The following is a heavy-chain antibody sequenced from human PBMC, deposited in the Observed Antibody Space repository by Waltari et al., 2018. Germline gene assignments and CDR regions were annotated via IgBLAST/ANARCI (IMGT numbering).Heavy chain of an antibody. CDR1: TFSDYG. Sequence: TFSDYGIHWVRQAPGKGLEWVAFIRYDASDIYYRDSVKGRFTISRDNSKNTLFLQMSSLRAEDTAVYYCAKVGVGLTTWYAFDIWGQGTMVTVSS. CDR2: IRYDASDI. J-gene: IGHJ3*02. D-gene: IGHD1-1*01. CDR3: AKVGVGLTTWYAFDI. V-gene: IGHV3-30*02.